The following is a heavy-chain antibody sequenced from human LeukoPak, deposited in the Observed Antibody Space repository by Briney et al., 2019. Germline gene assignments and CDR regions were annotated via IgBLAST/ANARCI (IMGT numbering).Heavy chain of an antibody. CDR1: GGSFSNYY. Sequence: SETLSLTCAVYGGSFSNYYWSWIRQSPGKGLEWIGEITHSGSTNYNPSLKSRVTISVDTSKNQFSLKLSSVTAADTAVYYCARMPGYSYYYMDVWGKGTTVTVSS. J-gene: IGHJ6*03. CDR3: ARMPGYSYYYMDV. CDR2: ITHSGST. D-gene: IGHD5-18*01. V-gene: IGHV4-34*01.